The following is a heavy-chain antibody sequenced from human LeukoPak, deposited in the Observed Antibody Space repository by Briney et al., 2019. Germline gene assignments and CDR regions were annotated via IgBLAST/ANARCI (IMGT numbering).Heavy chain of an antibody. D-gene: IGHD6-19*01. CDR3: ARDSPWSEAEQWLVRFDY. CDR2: ISAYNGNT. J-gene: IGHJ4*02. Sequence: GASVKVSCKASGYTFTSYGISGVRQAPGQGLEWMGWISAYNGNTNYAQKLQGRVTMTTDTSTSTAYMELRSLRSDDTAVYYCARDSPWSEAEQWLVRFDYWGQGTLVTVSS. CDR1: GYTFTSYG. V-gene: IGHV1-18*04.